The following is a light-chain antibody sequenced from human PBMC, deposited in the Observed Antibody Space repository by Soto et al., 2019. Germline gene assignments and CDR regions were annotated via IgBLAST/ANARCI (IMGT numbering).Light chain of an antibody. CDR1: QNINRW. J-gene: IGKJ1*01. CDR3: QQYNYYWT. CDR2: KAS. Sequence: IHMTQSLSTLSASVGDTVTITCRASQNINRWLAWYQHKPGQAPKPLIYKASTLESGVPSRFSGNASGTDFILTISSLQPDDSATYFWQQYNYYWTFGQGTKVEIK. V-gene: IGKV1-5*03.